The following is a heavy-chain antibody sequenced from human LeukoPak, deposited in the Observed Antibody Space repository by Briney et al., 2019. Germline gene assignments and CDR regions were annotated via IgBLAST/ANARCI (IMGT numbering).Heavy chain of an antibody. CDR2: ISTYNGHT. Sequence: ASVKVSCKASGYTFINYGINWVRQAPGQGLEWMGWISTYNGHTNYAQRLQGRVTMTTDASTNTAYMEVRSLRSDDTAVYYCARGDPVMAVCGDYWGHGTLVTVSA. D-gene: IGHD5-18*01. V-gene: IGHV1-18*01. CDR1: GYTFINYG. J-gene: IGHJ4*01. CDR3: ARGDPVMAVCGDY.